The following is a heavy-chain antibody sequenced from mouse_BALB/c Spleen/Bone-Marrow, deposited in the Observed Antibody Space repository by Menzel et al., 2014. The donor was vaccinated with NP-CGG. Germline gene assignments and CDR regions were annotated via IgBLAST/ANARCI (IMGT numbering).Heavy chain of an antibody. CDR2: IYPGDGST. CDR1: GYTFTSYD. J-gene: IGHJ1*01. CDR3: ARSGNYEGNYYWYFDV. V-gene: IGHV1S56*01. Sequence: VQLQQSGPELVKPGALVKISCTASGYTFTSYDINWVKQRPVQGLEWIGWIYPGDGSTKYNENFKGKATLTADKSSSTAYMQHSSLTSENSAVYFCARSGNYEGNYYWYFDVWGAGTTVTVSS. D-gene: IGHD2-1*01.